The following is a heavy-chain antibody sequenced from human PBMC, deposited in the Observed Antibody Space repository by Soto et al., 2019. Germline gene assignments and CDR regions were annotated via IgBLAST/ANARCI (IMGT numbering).Heavy chain of an antibody. Sequence: QVRLEESGPGLVKPSETLSLICSVSGGSVNNANYFWNWIRHHPENGLEWLGYIYYSGSTRYNPSFKARSARSIATSKNQFSLRLNSVTVADTAVYFCARDADYGGSRGGMDVWGRGTTVTVSS. CDR1: GGSVNNANYF. J-gene: IGHJ6*02. V-gene: IGHV4-31*03. D-gene: IGHD4-17*01. CDR3: ARDADYGGSRGGMDV. CDR2: IYYSGST.